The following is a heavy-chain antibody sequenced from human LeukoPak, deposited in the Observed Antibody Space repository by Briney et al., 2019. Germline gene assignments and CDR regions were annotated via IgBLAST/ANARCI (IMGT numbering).Heavy chain of an antibody. V-gene: IGHV1-18*01. D-gene: IGHD2-15*01. CDR2: ISAYNGNT. J-gene: IGHJ4*02. CDR1: GYTFTSYG. Sequence: GASVKVSCKASGYTFTSYGISWVRQAPGQGLEWMGWISAYNGNTNYAQKLQGRVTMTTDTSTSTAYMELRSLRSDDTAVYYCARDSYCSGGSCYLISDYWGQGTLVTVSS. CDR3: ARDSYCSGGSCYLISDY.